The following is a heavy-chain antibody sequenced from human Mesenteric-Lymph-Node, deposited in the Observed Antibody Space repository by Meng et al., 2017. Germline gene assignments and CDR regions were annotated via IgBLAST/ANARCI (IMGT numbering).Heavy chain of an antibody. J-gene: IGHJ4*02. Sequence: ASVKVPCKASGYTFTSYAMNWVRQAPGQGLEWMGWINTNTGNTTYAQGFTGRFVFSLDTSVSTAHLQISSLKAEDTAVYYCAKRKYQLLSAPFDYWGQGTLVTVSS. CDR2: INTNTGNT. CDR3: AKRKYQLLSAPFDY. D-gene: IGHD2-2*01. CDR1: GYTFTSYA. V-gene: IGHV7-4-1*02.